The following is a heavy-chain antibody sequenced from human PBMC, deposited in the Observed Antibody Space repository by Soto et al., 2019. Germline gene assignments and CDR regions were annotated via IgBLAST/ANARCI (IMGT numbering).Heavy chain of an antibody. Sequence: GESLKISCKGSGDSFTSYWIGWVRQMPGKGLEWMGRIDPSDSYTNYSPSFQGHVTISADKSISTAYLQWSSLKASDTAMYYCARHDAVTQYGMDVWGQGTTVTVSS. V-gene: IGHV5-10-1*01. J-gene: IGHJ6*02. D-gene: IGHD4-4*01. CDR2: IDPSDSYT. CDR1: GDSFTSYW. CDR3: ARHDAVTQYGMDV.